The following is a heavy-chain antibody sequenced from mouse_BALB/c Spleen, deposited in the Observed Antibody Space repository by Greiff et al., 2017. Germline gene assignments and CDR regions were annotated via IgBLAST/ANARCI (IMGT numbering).Heavy chain of an antibody. CDR3: ARYNAGAMDY. D-gene: IGHD6-1*01. CDR1: GYAFTNYL. J-gene: IGHJ4*01. CDR2: INPGSGGT. V-gene: IGHV1-54*01. Sequence: VKLQESGPELVKPGASVKVSCKASGYAFTNYLIEWVKQRPGQGLEWIGVINPGSGGTNYNEKFKGKATLTADKSSSTAYMQLSSLTSDDSAVYFCARYNAGAMDYWGQGTSVTVSS.